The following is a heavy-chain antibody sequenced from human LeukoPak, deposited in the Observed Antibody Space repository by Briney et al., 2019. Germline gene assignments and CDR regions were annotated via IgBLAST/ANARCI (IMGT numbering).Heavy chain of an antibody. V-gene: IGHV4-30-2*01. J-gene: IGHJ4*02. D-gene: IGHD3-3*01. Sequence: SETLSLTCTVSGGSISSGGYYWSWIRQPPGKGLEWIGYIYHSGSTYYNPSLKSRVTISVDRSKNQFSLKLSSVTAADTAVYFCARAMGKFWPFDYWGQGTLVTVSS. CDR2: IYHSGST. CDR3: ARAMGKFWPFDY. CDR1: GGSISSGGYY.